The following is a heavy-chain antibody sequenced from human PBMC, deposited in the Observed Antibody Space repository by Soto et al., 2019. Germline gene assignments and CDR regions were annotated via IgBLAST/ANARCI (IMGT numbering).Heavy chain of an antibody. V-gene: IGHV1-46*01. CDR2: INPSGGST. D-gene: IGHD3-10*01. Sequence: QVQLVQSGAEVKKPGASVKVSCKASGYTFTSYYMHWVRQAPGQGLEWMGIINPSGGSTSYAQKFQGRVTMTRDTSTSTVYMELSSLRSEDTAVYYCARSPRLLWFGELYYYGMDVWGQGTTVTVSS. CDR3: ARSPRLLWFGELYYYGMDV. CDR1: GYTFTSYY. J-gene: IGHJ6*02.